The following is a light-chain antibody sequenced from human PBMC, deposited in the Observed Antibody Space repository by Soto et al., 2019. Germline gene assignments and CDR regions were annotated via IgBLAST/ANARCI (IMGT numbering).Light chain of an antibody. CDR3: QQSYSLPPIN. Sequence: DIQSTQSPSTRSASVVDRVTITCLASQSISSWLAWYQQKPGKAPKLLIYKASRLESGVPSRFSGSGSGTEFTLTISSLQPEDFATYFCQQSYSLPPINVGQGTKLEIK. CDR1: QSISSW. V-gene: IGKV1-5*03. J-gene: IGKJ5*01. CDR2: KAS.